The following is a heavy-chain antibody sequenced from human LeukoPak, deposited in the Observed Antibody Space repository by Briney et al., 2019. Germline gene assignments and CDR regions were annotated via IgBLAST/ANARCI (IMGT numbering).Heavy chain of an antibody. CDR2: VDHTGST. V-gene: IGHV4-61*03. J-gene: IGHJ6*03. D-gene: IGHD1-1*01. Sequence: PSETLSLTCTVSGGSISRSSYYWGWIRQPPGKGLEWIGYVDHTGSTNFNPSLNGRVSISRDTTNNLCSLRLRSVTAADTAVDFCARGRVSSSTWYSTYYYYFYMDVWGKGTTVTVSS. CDR3: ARGRVSSSTWYSTYYYYFYMDV. CDR1: GGSISRSSYY.